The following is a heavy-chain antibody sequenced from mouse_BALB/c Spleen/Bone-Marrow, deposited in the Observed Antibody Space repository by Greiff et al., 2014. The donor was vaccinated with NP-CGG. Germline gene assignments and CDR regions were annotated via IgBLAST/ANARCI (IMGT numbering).Heavy chain of an antibody. CDR3: HYFGSDYYVMDY. CDR2: IYPGGGDT. D-gene: IGHD1-1*01. CDR1: GYAFSNNW. Sequence: LVESGAEMVRPGASVKISCKASGYAFSNNWMNWMKQRPGQGLEWIGQIYPGGGDTNYNGKFKGKATLTADKSSSIAYMQLSSLTSEDSAVYFCHYFGSDYYVMDYWGQGTSVTVSS. V-gene: IGHV1-80*01. J-gene: IGHJ4*01.